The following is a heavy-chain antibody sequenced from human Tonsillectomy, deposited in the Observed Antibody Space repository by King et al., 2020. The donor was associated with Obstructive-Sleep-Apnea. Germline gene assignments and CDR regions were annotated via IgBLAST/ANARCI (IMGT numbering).Heavy chain of an antibody. J-gene: IGHJ3*01. D-gene: IGHD2-2*01. CDR3: ARERYCSSPTCYGPDAFDF. CDR2: ISGSSNTI. CDR1: GFTFSTYS. Sequence: VQLVESGGGLVQRGGSLRLSCAASGFTFSTYSMNWVRQAPGKGLEWVSYISGSSNTIYYTDSVKGRFTISRDNAKNSLYLQMNSLRAEDTAVYYCARERYCSSPTCYGPDAFDFWGQGTMVTVSS. V-gene: IGHV3-48*04.